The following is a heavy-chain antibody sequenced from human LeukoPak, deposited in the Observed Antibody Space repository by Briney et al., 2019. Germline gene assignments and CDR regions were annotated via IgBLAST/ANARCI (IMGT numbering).Heavy chain of an antibody. CDR2: IYYSGST. V-gene: IGHV4-31*03. CDR3: ARRIAAAGIYNWFDP. CDR1: GGSISSGGYY. Sequence: SQTLSLTCTVSGGSISSGGYYWSWIRQHPGKGLEWIGYIYYSGSTCYNPSLKSRVTISVDTSKNQFSLKLSSVTAADTAVYYCARRIAAAGIYNWFDPWGQGTLVTVSS. J-gene: IGHJ5*02. D-gene: IGHD6-13*01.